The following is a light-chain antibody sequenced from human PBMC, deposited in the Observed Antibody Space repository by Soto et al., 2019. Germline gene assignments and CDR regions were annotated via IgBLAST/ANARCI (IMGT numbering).Light chain of an antibody. Sequence: EIVLTHSPGTLSLSPGERATLSCRASQSFSSSYLAWYQQKPGQAPRLLIYGASSRATGIPDRFSGSGSGTDFTLTISRLEPEDFAVYYCQQYGSSPFTFGPGTKVDIK. J-gene: IGKJ3*01. V-gene: IGKV3-20*01. CDR3: QQYGSSPFT. CDR1: QSFSSSY. CDR2: GAS.